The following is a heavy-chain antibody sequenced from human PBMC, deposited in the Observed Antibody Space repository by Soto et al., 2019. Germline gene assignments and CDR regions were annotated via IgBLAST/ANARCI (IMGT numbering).Heavy chain of an antibody. CDR1: GFTFSSYA. D-gene: IGHD6-6*01. CDR2: ISGSGGST. V-gene: IGHV3-23*01. J-gene: IGHJ2*01. CDR3: AKGGAARPLWYFDL. Sequence: PAGSLRLSGAAAGFTFSSYALSWVRQAPGKGLEWVSAISGSGGSTYYADSVKGRFTISRDNSKNTLYLQMNSLRAEDTAVYYCAKGGAARPLWYFDLWGRGTLVTVSS.